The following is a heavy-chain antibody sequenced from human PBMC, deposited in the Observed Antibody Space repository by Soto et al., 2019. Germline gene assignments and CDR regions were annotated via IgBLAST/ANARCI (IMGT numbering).Heavy chain of an antibody. CDR3: ATYEMGGAGRGR. J-gene: IGHJ4*02. CDR2: IYYSGST. Sequence: SETLSLTCTVSGGSISSGGYYWSWIRQHPGKGLEWIGYIYYSGSTYYNPSLKSRVTISIDTSKNQFSLNLSSVTAADTAVYYCATYEMGGAGRGRWGQGALVTVSS. V-gene: IGHV4-31*03. CDR1: GGSISSGGYY. D-gene: IGHD1-26*01.